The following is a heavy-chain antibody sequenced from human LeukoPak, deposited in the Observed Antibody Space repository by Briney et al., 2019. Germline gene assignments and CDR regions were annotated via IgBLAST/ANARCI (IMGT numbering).Heavy chain of an antibody. CDR2: IYPGDSDT. J-gene: IGHJ4*02. V-gene: IGHV5-51*01. Sequence: GESLKISCKASGYIFTSYWIGWVRQMPGKGLEWMGIIYPGDSDTRYSPSFQGQVTISADKSISTAYLQWSSLKASDTAMYYCAQSSSPYFFDYWGQGTLVTVSS. D-gene: IGHD6-6*01. CDR1: GYIFTSYW. CDR3: AQSSSPYFFDY.